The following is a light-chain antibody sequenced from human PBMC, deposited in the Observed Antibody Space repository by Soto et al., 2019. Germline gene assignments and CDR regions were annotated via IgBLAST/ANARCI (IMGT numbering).Light chain of an antibody. J-gene: IGKJ3*01. CDR1: QSIRNY. V-gene: IGKV3-11*01. Sequence: EIVLTQSPATLSLSPGERATLSCRASQSIRNYLAWYQQKPGQTPRLLIYDASNMAADIPARFSGNGSGTDFTLTISSLEPEDFAVYFCQQRSNWPLTFGPGTKVEIK. CDR2: DAS. CDR3: QQRSNWPLT.